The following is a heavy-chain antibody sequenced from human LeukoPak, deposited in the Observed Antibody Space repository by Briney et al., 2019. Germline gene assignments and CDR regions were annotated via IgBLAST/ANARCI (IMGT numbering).Heavy chain of an antibody. CDR3: ARIQSAYGSGSQNWFDP. Sequence: ESGPTLVNPRETLRLTCTVSGFSLSNATMGVSWNRQAPGKALERLAHIFSNDEKSYSTSLKSRLTNSKDTSKSQVVLTMTNMDPVDTATYYCARIQSAYGSGSQNWFDPWGQGTLVTVSS. CDR2: IFSNDEK. CDR1: GFSLSNATMG. J-gene: IGHJ5*02. V-gene: IGHV2-26*01. D-gene: IGHD3-10*01.